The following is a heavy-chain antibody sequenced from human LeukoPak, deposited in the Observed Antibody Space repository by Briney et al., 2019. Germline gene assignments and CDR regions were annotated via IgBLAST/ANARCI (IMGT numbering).Heavy chain of an antibody. J-gene: IGHJ4*02. Sequence: SGGSLRLSCAASGFNFKDYSMHWVRQAPGKGLEWVAGISYNNAFIRYADSVGGRFTISRDNAKDSLYPQMDSLTVEDTALYFCAKGYSPLTPTAVGHWGQGTLVTVSS. D-gene: IGHD2-21*02. CDR1: GFNFKDYS. CDR3: AKGYSPLTPTAVGH. CDR2: ISYNNAFI. V-gene: IGHV3-9*01.